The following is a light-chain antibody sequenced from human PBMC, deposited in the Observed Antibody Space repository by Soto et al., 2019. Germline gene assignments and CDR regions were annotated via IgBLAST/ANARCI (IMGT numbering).Light chain of an antibody. CDR3: TSWTTSTTMK. Sequence: QSALTQPASVSGSPGQSITISCTGTSSDVGAYNYVSWYQQHPGKAPKLMIYDVNIRPSGVSNRFSGSKSGNTASLTISGLQAEDEADCYCTSWTTSTTMKFGGGTKLTVL. CDR2: DVN. CDR1: SSDVGAYNY. J-gene: IGLJ2*01. V-gene: IGLV2-14*01.